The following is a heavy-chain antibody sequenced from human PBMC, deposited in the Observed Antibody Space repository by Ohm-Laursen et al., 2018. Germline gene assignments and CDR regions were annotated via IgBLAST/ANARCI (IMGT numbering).Heavy chain of an antibody. CDR2: INSDGSST. Sequence: GSLRLSCTASGFTFSTYWIDWVRQAPGKGLVWVSRINSDGSSTRYADSVKGRFTISRDNAKNTVYLQMNSLRVEDTAVYYCGSDHDFGMDVWGQGTTVTVSS. D-gene: IGHD3-3*01. CDR3: GSDHDFGMDV. J-gene: IGHJ6*02. CDR1: GFTFSTYW. V-gene: IGHV3-74*01.